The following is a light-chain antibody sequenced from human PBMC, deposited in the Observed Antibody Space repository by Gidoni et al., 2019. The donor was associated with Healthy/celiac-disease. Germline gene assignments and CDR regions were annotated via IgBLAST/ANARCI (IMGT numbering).Light chain of an antibody. CDR2: GAS. Sequence: EIVFTQSPGTLSLSPGERATLSCRASQSVSSSYLAWYQQKPGQAPRLLIYGASSRATGIPDRFSGIGSGTDCTLTSSRLEPEDFAVYYCQQYGSSPPITFGQGTRLEIK. CDR1: QSVSSSY. CDR3: QQYGSSPPIT. J-gene: IGKJ5*01. V-gene: IGKV3-20*01.